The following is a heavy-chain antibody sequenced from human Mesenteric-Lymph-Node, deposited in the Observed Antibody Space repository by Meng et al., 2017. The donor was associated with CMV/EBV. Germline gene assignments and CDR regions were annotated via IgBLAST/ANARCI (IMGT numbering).Heavy chain of an antibody. J-gene: IGHJ4*02. CDR2: IFNNGST. Sequence: SLTCAVTGASVSTSFWNWIRQSPGKGLHWIGCIFNNGSTNFNSSLKDRLTMSLDTSKNQFSLRLDSMTPADTAVYFCARGPPRLGFDFWGQGALVTVSS. CDR3: ARGPPRLGFDF. V-gene: IGHV4-59*02. CDR1: GASVSTSF.